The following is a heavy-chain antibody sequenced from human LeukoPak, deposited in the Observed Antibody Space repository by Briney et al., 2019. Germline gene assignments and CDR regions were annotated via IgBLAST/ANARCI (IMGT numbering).Heavy chain of an antibody. D-gene: IGHD3-22*01. V-gene: IGHV4-39*01. CDR3: ARHRSRNYYDTPFDP. CDR1: GGSISSSSYY. Sequence: KPSETLSLTCTVSGGSISSSSYYWGWIRQPPGKGLEWIGSIYYSGSTYYNPSLKCRVTISVDTSKNQFSLKLSSVTAADTAVYYCARHRSRNYYDTPFDPWGQGTLVTVSS. CDR2: IYYSGST. J-gene: IGHJ5*02.